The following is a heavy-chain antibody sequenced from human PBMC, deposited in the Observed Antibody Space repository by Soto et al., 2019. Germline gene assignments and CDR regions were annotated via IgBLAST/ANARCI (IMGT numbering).Heavy chain of an antibody. V-gene: IGHV3-11*05. CDR3: ATGPRRLSD. D-gene: IGHD3-3*01. J-gene: IGHJ4*02. CDR2: ISGDSGDT. Sequence: QVHLVESGGGLVRPGGSLRLSCAASGFTFSDFYMSWIRQAPGKGLESLSYISGDSGDTNYADSVKGRFTISRDNAKNSLYLQMNSLGVEDTAVYYCATGPRRLSDWGQGTLVIVSS. CDR1: GFTFSDFY.